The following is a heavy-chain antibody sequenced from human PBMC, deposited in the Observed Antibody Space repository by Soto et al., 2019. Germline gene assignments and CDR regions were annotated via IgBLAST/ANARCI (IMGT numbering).Heavy chain of an antibody. CDR2: AHHSGRT. D-gene: IGHD6-13*01. CDR1: GCSMSSSNW. Sequence: SETLSLTCTFSGCSMSSSNWWNWVRQSPGKGLEWIGEAHHSGRTNYNPSLKSRVTISVDKSKNHFSLRMNSVTAADTAVYYCGRLHEGYSSTWIDSWGQGTLVTVSS. J-gene: IGHJ4*02. CDR3: GRLHEGYSSTWIDS. V-gene: IGHV4-4*02.